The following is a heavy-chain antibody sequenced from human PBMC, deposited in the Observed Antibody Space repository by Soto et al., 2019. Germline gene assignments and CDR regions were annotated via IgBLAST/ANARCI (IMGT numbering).Heavy chain of an antibody. J-gene: IGHJ5*02. CDR2: IYHSGST. CDR3: ARDLGQTSYCSGGSCHGGNWLDP. D-gene: IGHD2-15*01. CDR1: GGSISNSNW. Sequence: QVQLQESGPGLVKPSGTLSLTCAVSGGSISNSNWWRWVRQPPGKGLEWIGEIYHSGSTNYNPSLRRRVAIAVDQSKNQFSLKLSSVSAADTAVYYCARDLGQTSYCSGGSCHGGNWLDPWGQGTLVTVSS. V-gene: IGHV4-4*02.